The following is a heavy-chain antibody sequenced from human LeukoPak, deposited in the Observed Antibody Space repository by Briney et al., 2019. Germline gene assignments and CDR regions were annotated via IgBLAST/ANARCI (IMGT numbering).Heavy chain of an antibody. Sequence: SQTLSLTCTVSGGSISSGDYYWRWLRQPPGTGLEWIGYIYYSGSTYYNPSLKSRVTISVDTSKNQFSLKLSSVTAADTAVYYCARELVDCSSTSCPRYYYYYMDVWGKGTTVTVSS. CDR1: GGSISSGDYY. CDR3: ARELVDCSSTSCPRYYYYYMDV. CDR2: IYYSGST. D-gene: IGHD2-2*01. V-gene: IGHV4-30-4*08. J-gene: IGHJ6*03.